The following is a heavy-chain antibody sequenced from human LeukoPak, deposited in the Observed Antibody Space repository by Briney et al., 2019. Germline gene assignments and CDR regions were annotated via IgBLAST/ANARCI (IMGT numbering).Heavy chain of an antibody. J-gene: IGHJ6*03. CDR2: IYYSGST. Sequence: SETLSLTCTVSGGSMSSSSNYWGWIRQPPGKGLEWIGTIYYSGSTYYNPSLTSPVTISVDTSKNQFSLNPSCVTAAHPAIYYCARHKDYYYSYMAVWGKGTTVTIPS. V-gene: IGHV4-39*01. CDR3: ARHKDYYYSYMAV. CDR1: GGSMSSSSNY.